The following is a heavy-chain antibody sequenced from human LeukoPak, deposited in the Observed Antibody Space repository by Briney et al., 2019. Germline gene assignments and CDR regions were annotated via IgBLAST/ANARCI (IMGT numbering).Heavy chain of an antibody. CDR1: GGSICSGSYY. D-gene: IGHD3-22*01. Sequence: SQTLSLTCTVSGGSICSGSYYWSWIRQPAGKGLEWIGRIYTSGSTNYNPSLKSRVIISVPTSKNQFSLKLSSVTAADTAVYYCARFGGYYDSSGYYPFQHWGQGTLVTLSS. J-gene: IGHJ1*01. CDR3: ARFGGYYDSSGYYPFQH. V-gene: IGHV4-61*02. CDR2: IYTSGST.